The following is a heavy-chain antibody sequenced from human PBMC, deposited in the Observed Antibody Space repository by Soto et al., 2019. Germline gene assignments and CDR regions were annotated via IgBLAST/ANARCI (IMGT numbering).Heavy chain of an antibody. Sequence: GASVKVSCKPSGYTFTSYAMHWVRQAPGQRLEGMGWINAGNGNTKYSQKFQGRVTITRDTSASTAYMELSSLRSEDTAVYYCARDLAIDDFWSGYYRVGNDAFDIWGQGTMVTVSS. V-gene: IGHV1-3*01. D-gene: IGHD3-3*01. CDR1: GYTFTSYA. CDR2: INAGNGNT. J-gene: IGHJ3*02. CDR3: ARDLAIDDFWSGYYRVGNDAFDI.